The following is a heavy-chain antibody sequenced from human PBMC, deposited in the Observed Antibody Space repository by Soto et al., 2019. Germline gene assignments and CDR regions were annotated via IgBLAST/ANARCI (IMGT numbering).Heavy chain of an antibody. J-gene: IGHJ4*02. V-gene: IGHV1-69*06. Sequence: QVLLLQSGSEVKKAGSSVKVSCKASGDAFKSYAIHWVRQAPGQGLEYMGRIIPSYDRTKYAQKFQGRLTLTADMYTSTVYMELSSLRSEDTAVYYCARDPTNDYGDDTFDYGGQGTKFIVSS. CDR1: GDAFKSYA. D-gene: IGHD4-17*01. CDR3: ARDPTNDYGDDTFDY. CDR2: IIPSYDRT.